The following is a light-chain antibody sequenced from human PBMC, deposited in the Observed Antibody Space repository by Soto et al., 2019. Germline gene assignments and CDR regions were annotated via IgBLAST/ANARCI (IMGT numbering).Light chain of an antibody. CDR2: EGT. J-gene: IGLJ2*01. Sequence: QSALTQPASVSGSPGQSITISCTGTRSDVGSYNLVSWYQQHPGKVPQLMIYEGTKRPSGVSNRFSGSQSGNTASLTISGLQADDEADYYCCSYAGSGTHVVFGGGTKLTVL. V-gene: IGLV2-23*01. CDR3: CSYAGSGTHVV. CDR1: RSDVGSYNL.